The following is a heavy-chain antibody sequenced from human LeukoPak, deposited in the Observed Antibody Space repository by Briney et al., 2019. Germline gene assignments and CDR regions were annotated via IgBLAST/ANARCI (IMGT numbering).Heavy chain of an antibody. V-gene: IGHV3-9*01. CDR2: ISWNSGSI. D-gene: IGHD6-19*01. J-gene: IGHJ4*02. CDR1: GFTFDDYA. Sequence: GGSLRLSCAASGFTFDDYAMHWVRQAPGKGLEWVSGISWNSGSIGYADSVKGRFTISRDNAKNSLYLQMNSLRAEDTALYCCAKGPTAGYSSGYFDYWGQGTLVTVSS. CDR3: AKGPTAGYSSGYFDY.